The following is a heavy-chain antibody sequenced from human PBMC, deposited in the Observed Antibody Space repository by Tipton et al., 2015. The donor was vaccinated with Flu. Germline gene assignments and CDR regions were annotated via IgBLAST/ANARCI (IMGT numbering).Heavy chain of an antibody. CDR2: TSNSVLHSGNTI. Sequence: SLRLSCAATGFTLNDYYMTWIRQAPGKGLEWLSYTSNSVLHSGNTIYYADSVRGRFTISRDTAKNSLYLQMDSLRAEDTAVYYCARGFIRLCDFWGQGTLVTVSS. V-gene: IGHV3-11*01. D-gene: IGHD3-16*01. J-gene: IGHJ4*02. CDR3: ARGFIRLCDF. CDR1: GFTLNDYY.